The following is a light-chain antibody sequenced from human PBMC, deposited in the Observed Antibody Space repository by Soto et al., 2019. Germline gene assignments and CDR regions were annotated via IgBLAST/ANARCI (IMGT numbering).Light chain of an antibody. V-gene: IGKV3-20*01. CDR3: QQSGIPPTP. CDR2: GAS. J-gene: IGKJ1*01. Sequence: EGVLNKSRVTLSLTTEERATLSCRASQTVLNKYLTWYQQKPGQAPRRLIFGASIRATGIPDRFSGSGSGTDFTLTISSLEPEDFAVYYCQQSGIPPTPFGQGTNVDI. CDR1: QTVLNKY.